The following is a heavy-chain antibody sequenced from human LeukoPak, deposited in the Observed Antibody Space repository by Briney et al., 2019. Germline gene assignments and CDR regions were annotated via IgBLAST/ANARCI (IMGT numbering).Heavy chain of an antibody. CDR3: ARHAAPDYGDYLDY. V-gene: IGHV4-39*01. D-gene: IGHD4-17*01. Sequence: PSETLSLTGSVSGGSVSRSSFSWGWIRQPPGKGLEWIGSFYYGGSTYYNPSLKSRVTISVDTSKNQFTLKLSSVTAADTAVYYCARHAAPDYGDYLDYWGQGTLVTVSS. J-gene: IGHJ4*02. CDR1: GGSVSRSSFS. CDR2: FYYGGST.